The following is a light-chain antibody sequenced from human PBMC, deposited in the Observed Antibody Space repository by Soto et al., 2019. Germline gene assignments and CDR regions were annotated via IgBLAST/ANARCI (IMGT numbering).Light chain of an antibody. V-gene: IGLV2-23*02. CDR2: EVS. CDR3: CSYAGSSTLAV. Sequence: QSALTQPASVSGSPGQSITISCTGTSSDVGSYNLVSWYQQHPTKAPKLMIYEVSKRPSGVSNRFSGSKSDNTASLTISGLQAEGEADYYCCSYAGSSTLAVFGGGTQLTVL. CDR1: SSDVGSYNL. J-gene: IGLJ7*01.